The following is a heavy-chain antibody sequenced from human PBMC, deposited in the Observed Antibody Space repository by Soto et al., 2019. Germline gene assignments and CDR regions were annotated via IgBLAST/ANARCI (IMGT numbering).Heavy chain of an antibody. D-gene: IGHD2-15*01. CDR3: ARAGAATLSDY. CDR2: MYYSGST. CDR1: GGSISSYY. V-gene: IGHV4-59*01. J-gene: IGHJ4*02. Sequence: SETLSLTCTVSGGSISSYYCSWIRQPPGKGLEWIGYMYYSGSTNYNPSLKSRVTISVDTSKNQFSLKLSSVTAADTAVYYCARAGAATLSDYWGQGTLVTVSS.